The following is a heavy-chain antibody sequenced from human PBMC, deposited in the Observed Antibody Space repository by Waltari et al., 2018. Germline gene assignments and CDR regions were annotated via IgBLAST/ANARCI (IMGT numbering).Heavy chain of an antibody. J-gene: IGHJ4*02. CDR3: ARESAVAGAFDY. D-gene: IGHD6-19*01. V-gene: IGHV4-61*02. Sequence: QVQLQESGPGLVKPSQTLSLTCTVSGGSISSGSYYWSWIRQPAGKGLEWIGRIYTSGSTNYNPSLKSRVTISVDTSKNQFSLKLSSVTAADTAVYYCARESAVAGAFDYWGQGTLVTVSS. CDR2: IYTSGST. CDR1: GGSISSGSYY.